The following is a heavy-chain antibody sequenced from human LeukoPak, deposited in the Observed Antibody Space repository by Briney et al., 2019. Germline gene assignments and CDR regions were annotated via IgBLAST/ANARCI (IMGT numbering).Heavy chain of an antibody. V-gene: IGHV4-59*01. CDR2: IYYSGST. CDR3: ARSEGGWLQQYYFEY. Sequence: SETLSLTCTVSGGSISSYYWSWIRQPPGKGLEWIGYIYYSGSTNYNPSLKSRVTISVDTSKNQFSLKLSSVTAADTAVYYCARSEGGWLQQYYFEYWGQGTLVTVSS. CDR1: GGSISSYY. D-gene: IGHD5-24*01. J-gene: IGHJ4*02.